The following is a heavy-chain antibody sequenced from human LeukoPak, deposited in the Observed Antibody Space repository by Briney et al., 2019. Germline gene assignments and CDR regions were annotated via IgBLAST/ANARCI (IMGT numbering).Heavy chain of an antibody. J-gene: IGHJ6*02. CDR3: ARHSRSKDYYYGMDV. CDR1: GYSFTNYW. V-gene: IGHV5-51*01. D-gene: IGHD2-2*01. Sequence: GESLKISCKGSGYSFTNYWIGWVRQMPGKGLKWMGIIYPGDSDTRDSPSFQGQVTISADKSISTAYLQWSSLKASDTAMYYCARHSRSKDYYYGMDVWGQGTTVTVSS. CDR2: IYPGDSDT.